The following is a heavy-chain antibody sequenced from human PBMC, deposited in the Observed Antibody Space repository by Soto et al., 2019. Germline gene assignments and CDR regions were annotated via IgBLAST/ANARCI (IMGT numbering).Heavy chain of an antibody. D-gene: IGHD3-10*01. J-gene: IGHJ4*02. Sequence: EVQLLESGGGLVQPGGSLRLSCAASGFTFSSYAMWWFRQAPGKGLECVSAISGGGETTYYADFVKGRFTISRDNSKNSLYLQMNSLIAEYQAVYDCAFKSSSSSSYFDYWGKGTLVTVSS. V-gene: IGHV3-23*01. CDR3: AFKSSSSSSYFDY. CDR2: ISGGGETT. CDR1: GFTFSSYA.